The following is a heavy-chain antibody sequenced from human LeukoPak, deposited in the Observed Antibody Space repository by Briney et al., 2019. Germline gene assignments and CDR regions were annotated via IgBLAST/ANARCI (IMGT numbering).Heavy chain of an antibody. CDR1: GFTFSSYA. V-gene: IGHV3-23*01. CDR3: AKSPRNVDTAIDSVYSY. Sequence: GGSLRLSCAASGFTFSSYAMSWVRQAPGKGLEWVSATSGSGGSTYYSDSVKGRFTISRDNSKNTLYLQMNSLRAEDTAVYYCAKSPRNVDTAIDSVYSYWGQGTLVTVSS. CDR2: TSGSGGST. D-gene: IGHD5-18*01. J-gene: IGHJ4*02.